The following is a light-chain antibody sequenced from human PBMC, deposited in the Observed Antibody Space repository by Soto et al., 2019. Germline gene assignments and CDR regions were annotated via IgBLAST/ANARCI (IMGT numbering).Light chain of an antibody. CDR3: SSYTSSNTLV. V-gene: IGLV2-14*01. Sequence: QSARTQPASVSGSPGQSITDSCTGTSSDVGAYNYVSWYQQHPGKAPKLMIFEVSDRPSGVSNRFSGSKSGNTASLTISGLQAEDEADYYCSSYTSSNTLVFGGATKLTVL. CDR1: SSDVGAYNY. CDR2: EVS. J-gene: IGLJ2*01.